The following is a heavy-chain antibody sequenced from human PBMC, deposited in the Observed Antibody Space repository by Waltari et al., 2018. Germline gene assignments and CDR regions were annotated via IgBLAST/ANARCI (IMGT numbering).Heavy chain of an antibody. V-gene: IGHV4-4*02. Sequence: QVQLQESGPGLVKPSGTLSLTCAVSSGSISSSHWWSWVRQPPGRGLEWIGEIYHSGSTNYSPSLKSRVTISVDKSKNQFSLRLSSVTAADTAVYYCARLAGYSYGYGSIDAFDIWGQGTMVTVSS. J-gene: IGHJ3*02. D-gene: IGHD5-18*01. CDR2: IYHSGST. CDR3: ARLAGYSYGYGSIDAFDI. CDR1: SGSISSSHW.